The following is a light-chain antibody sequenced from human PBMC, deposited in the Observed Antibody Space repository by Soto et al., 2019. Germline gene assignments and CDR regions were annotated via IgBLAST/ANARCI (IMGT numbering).Light chain of an antibody. CDR2: AAS. CDR1: QAISTY. V-gene: IGKV1-9*01. CDR3: QQFNGFPIT. Sequence: IQLTQSPSSLSASVGDRVTITCRASQAISTYLAWYQQKPGRAPKLLIYAASTLQSGVPSRYSSSRTGTDFTLTISSLQPEDSATYYCQQFNGFPITFGQGTRLEIK. J-gene: IGKJ5*01.